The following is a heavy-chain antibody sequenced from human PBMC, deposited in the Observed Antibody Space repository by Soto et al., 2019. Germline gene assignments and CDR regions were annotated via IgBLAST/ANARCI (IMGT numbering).Heavy chain of an antibody. Sequence: PSETLSLTCTVSGDSISNYYWSWIRQPPGKGLEWIGYIYGTGSTNYNPSLKSRVTTSVDTSKNQFSLKLSSVTAADTATYYCAHSPSPGSVLLLDFDYWGQGTLVTVSS. CDR1: GDSISNYY. V-gene: IGHV4-59*12. CDR2: IYGTGST. CDR3: AHSPSPGSVLLLDFDY. D-gene: IGHD3-22*01. J-gene: IGHJ4*02.